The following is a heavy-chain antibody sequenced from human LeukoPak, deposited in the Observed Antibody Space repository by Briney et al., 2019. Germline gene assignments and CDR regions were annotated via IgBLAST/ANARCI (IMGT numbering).Heavy chain of an antibody. V-gene: IGHV1-2*06. CDR3: ARGSGRLVGYLGFDY. CDR2: INPNSGGT. CDR1: GYTFTGYY. Sequence: ASVKVSCKASGYTFTGYYMHWVRQAPGQGLEWMGRINPNSGGTNYAQKFQGRVTMTRDTSISTAYMELSRLRSDDTAVYYCARGSGRLVGYLGFDYWGQGTLVTVSS. J-gene: IGHJ4*02. D-gene: IGHD6-19*01.